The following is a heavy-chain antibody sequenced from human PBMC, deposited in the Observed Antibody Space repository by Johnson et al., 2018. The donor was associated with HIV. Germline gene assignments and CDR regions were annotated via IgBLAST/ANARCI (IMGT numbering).Heavy chain of an antibody. V-gene: IGHV3-11*04. CDR2: ISSSRSNI. J-gene: IGHJ3*02. CDR3: ARAPRWFNFFDI. D-gene: IGHD4-23*01. CDR1: GFTFSDYY. Sequence: VQLVESGGGLVKPGGSLRLSCAASGFTFSDYYMSWIRQAPGKGLEWVSYISSSRSNIYYADSVKGRFPISRDNAKNSVYLQMNSLRAEDTAMYYCARAPRWFNFFDIWGQGTMVTVSS.